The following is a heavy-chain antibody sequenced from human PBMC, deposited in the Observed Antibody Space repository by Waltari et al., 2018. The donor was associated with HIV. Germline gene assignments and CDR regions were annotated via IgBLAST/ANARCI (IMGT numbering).Heavy chain of an antibody. J-gene: IGHJ3*02. CDR2: VYFSGKT. CDR1: GGSIRNTNYY. CDR3: ARHDWKGSDGYDI. V-gene: IGHV4-39*01. D-gene: IGHD1-1*01. Sequence: QLQLQASGPGLVKPSETLSQTCPVSGGSIRNTNYYWGWTRRPPGKGLEWIGSVYFSGKTYYNPALKSRVTVSVDTSKSQFSLRLNSVTAADTAVYYGARHDWKGSDGYDIWGRGTMVTVSS.